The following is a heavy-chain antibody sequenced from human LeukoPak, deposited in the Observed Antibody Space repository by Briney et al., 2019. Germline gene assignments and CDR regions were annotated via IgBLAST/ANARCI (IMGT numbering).Heavy chain of an antibody. CDR1: GGSISSGGYY. CDR3: AREGHDYGDSIDY. CDR2: INHSGST. V-gene: IGHV4-30-2*01. J-gene: IGHJ4*02. Sequence: SQTLSLTCTVSGGSISSGGYYWSWIRQPPGKGLEWIGEINHSGSTNYNPSLKSRATISVDTSKNQFSLKLSSVTAADTAVYYCAREGHDYGDSIDYWGQGTLVTVSS. D-gene: IGHD4-17*01.